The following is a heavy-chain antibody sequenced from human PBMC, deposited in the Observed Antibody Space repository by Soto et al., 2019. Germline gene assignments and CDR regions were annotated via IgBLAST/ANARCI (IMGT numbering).Heavy chain of an antibody. D-gene: IGHD3-10*01. V-gene: IGHV3-74*01. CDR3: ARDGLLWFGELSEGYYYYMDV. J-gene: IGHJ6*03. CDR1: GFTFSSYW. CDR2: INSDGSST. Sequence: GGSLRLSCAASGFTFSSYWMHWVRQAPGKGLVWVSRINSDGSSTSYADSVKGRFTISRDNAKNTLYLQMNSLRAEDTAAYYCARDGLLWFGELSEGYYYYMDVWGKGTTVTVSS.